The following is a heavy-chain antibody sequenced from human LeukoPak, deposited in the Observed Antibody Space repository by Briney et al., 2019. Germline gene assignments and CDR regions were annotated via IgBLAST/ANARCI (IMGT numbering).Heavy chain of an antibody. J-gene: IGHJ4*02. CDR3: ALSSSWPGYFDY. D-gene: IGHD6-13*01. CDR2: IHSDGST. V-gene: IGHV3-66*01. CDR1: GFTVSNNY. Sequence: PGGSLRLSCAASGFTVSNNYMSWVRQAPGKGLEWVSAIHSDGSTFYADPVKGRFTISRDNSKNTLYLQMNSLRVEDTAMYYCALSSSWPGYFDYWGQGTLVTVSS.